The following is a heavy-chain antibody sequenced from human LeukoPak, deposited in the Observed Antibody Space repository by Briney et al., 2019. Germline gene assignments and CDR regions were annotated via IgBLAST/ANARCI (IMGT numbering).Heavy chain of an antibody. CDR1: GGSFSGYF. V-gene: IGHV4-34*01. D-gene: IGHD3-22*01. Sequence: SETLSFTCAVYGGSFSGYFWSWIRQPPGKGLEYIGEISDTGSATYNPSLKSRVTISLDTSKNQFSLKLSSVTAADTSMYYCARGLINYYYYYMDVWGNGTTVTVSS. J-gene: IGHJ6*03. CDR2: ISDTGSA. CDR3: ARGLINYYYYYMDV.